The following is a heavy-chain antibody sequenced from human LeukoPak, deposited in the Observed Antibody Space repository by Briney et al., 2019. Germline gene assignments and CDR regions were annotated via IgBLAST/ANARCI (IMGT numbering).Heavy chain of an antibody. V-gene: IGHV3-23*01. CDR2: ITGSGDGR. CDR1: GFTFNNHA. J-gene: IGHJ4*02. CDR3: AKDILTYYYGSSGYYFDS. D-gene: IGHD3-9*01. Sequence: GGSLRLSCAASGFTFNNHAMTWVRQAPGTRLEWVSVITGSGDGRHYADSVKGRFTISRDNSKNTLHLQMNSLRAEDTALYYCAKDILTYYYGSSGYYFDSWGQGTLVTVSS.